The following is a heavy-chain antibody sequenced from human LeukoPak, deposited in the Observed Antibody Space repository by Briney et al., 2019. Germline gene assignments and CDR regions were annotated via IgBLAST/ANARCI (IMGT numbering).Heavy chain of an antibody. D-gene: IGHD1-1*01. CDR3: ARLKWGTTSWFDP. CDR2: IYDNGST. CDR1: DGSINSYY. Sequence: SETLSLTCTVTDGSINSYYWNWLRQPPGKGLEWIGYIYDNGSTNYNASLKSRVTMSVDTSKNQFSLKLSSVTAADTAVYYCARLKWGTTSWFDPWGQGTLVTVAS. V-gene: IGHV4-59*08. J-gene: IGHJ5*01.